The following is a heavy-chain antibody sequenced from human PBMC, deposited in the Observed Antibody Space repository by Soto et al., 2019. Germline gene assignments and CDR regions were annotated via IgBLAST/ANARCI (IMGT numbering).Heavy chain of an antibody. CDR2: ISYDGSNK. CDR1: GFTFSSYG. V-gene: IGHV3-30*18. CDR3: AKVADDSFHLLLWFGELSGPWDYYGMDV. D-gene: IGHD3-10*01. J-gene: IGHJ6*02. Sequence: QVQLVESGGGVVQPGRSLRLSCAASGFTFSSYGMHWVRQAPGKGLEWVAVISYDGSNKYYADSVKGRFTISRDNSKNPLYLQMNRLRAEDTAVYYCAKVADDSFHLLLWFGELSGPWDYYGMDVWGQGTTVTVSS.